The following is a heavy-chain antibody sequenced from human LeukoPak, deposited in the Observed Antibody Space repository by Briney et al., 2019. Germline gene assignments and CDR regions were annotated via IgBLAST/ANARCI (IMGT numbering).Heavy chain of an antibody. CDR1: GYTFTSYD. Sequence: GASVKVSCKASGYTFTSYDINWVRQATGQGLEWMGWMNPNSGNIGYAQKFQGRVTMTRNTSISTAYMELSSLRSEDTAVYYCARLPYSSGWYLNWGQGTLVTVSS. CDR2: MNPNSGNI. J-gene: IGHJ4*02. V-gene: IGHV1-8*01. D-gene: IGHD6-19*01. CDR3: ARLPYSSGWYLN.